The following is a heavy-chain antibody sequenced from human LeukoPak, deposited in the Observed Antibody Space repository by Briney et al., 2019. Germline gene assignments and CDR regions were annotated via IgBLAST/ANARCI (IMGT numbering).Heavy chain of an antibody. Sequence: GASVKVSCKASGYTFGAYYMYWVRQAPGQGLEWMGWIRPNSGGTNYTQKFQGGVTMTRDTSINTAYMELSRLTSDDTAVYFCATWGLHFDIWGQGTMVIVAS. CDR3: ATWGLHFDI. CDR1: GYTFGAYY. CDR2: IRPNSGGT. V-gene: IGHV1-2*02. D-gene: IGHD3-16*01. J-gene: IGHJ3*02.